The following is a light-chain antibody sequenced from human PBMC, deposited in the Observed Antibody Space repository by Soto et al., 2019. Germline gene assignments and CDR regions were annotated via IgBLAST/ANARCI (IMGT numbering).Light chain of an antibody. V-gene: IGKV3-20*01. CDR3: QQYGSSPTT. CDR2: GAS. Sequence: EIVLTQSPGTLSLSPGERAALSCRASQSVTSSYLAWYQQKPGQAPTLLIYGASGRATGIPDRFSGSGSGTDFTLTISRLEPEDFAVYYCQQYGSSPTTFGQGTRLEIK. CDR1: QSVTSSY. J-gene: IGKJ5*01.